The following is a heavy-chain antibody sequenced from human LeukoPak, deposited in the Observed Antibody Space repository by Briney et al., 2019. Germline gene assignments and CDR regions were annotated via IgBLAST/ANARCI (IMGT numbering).Heavy chain of an antibody. CDR3: ARLTPRIYYDSSGYPYYFDY. V-gene: IGHV1-18*01. Sequence: ASVTVSCKASGYTFTSYGISWVRQAPGQGLEWMGWISAYNGNTNYAQKLQGRVTMTTDTSTSTAYMGLRSLRSDDTAVYYCARLTPRIYYDSSGYPYYFDYWGQGTLVTVSS. J-gene: IGHJ4*02. D-gene: IGHD3-22*01. CDR1: GYTFTSYG. CDR2: ISAYNGNT.